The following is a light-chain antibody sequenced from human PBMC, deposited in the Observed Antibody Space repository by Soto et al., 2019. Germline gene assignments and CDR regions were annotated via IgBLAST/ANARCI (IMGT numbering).Light chain of an antibody. CDR3: QQYNNWPYT. V-gene: IGKV3-15*01. J-gene: IGKJ2*01. Sequence: EVVMTQSPATLSVSPGERVTLSCRASQPVSRNFAWYRQKPGQAPTLVIYGATTRATGIPARFSGSGSGPEVTLPISSLLSEDFAVYYCQQYNNWPYTFGQGTKLEIK. CDR1: QPVSRN. CDR2: GAT.